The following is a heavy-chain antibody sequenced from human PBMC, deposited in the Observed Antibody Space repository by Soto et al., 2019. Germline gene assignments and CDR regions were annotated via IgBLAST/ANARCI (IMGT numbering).Heavy chain of an antibody. V-gene: IGHV3-23*01. J-gene: IGHJ4*02. CDR2: ISGSGGST. Sequence: GGSLRLSCAASGFTFSSYAMSWVRQAPGKGLEWVSAISGSGGSTYYADSVKGRFTISRDNSKNTLYLQMNSLRAEDTAAYYCAREYYYDSSGYYSRLDYWGQGTLVTVSS. CDR3: AREYYYDSSGYYSRLDY. D-gene: IGHD3-22*01. CDR1: GFTFSSYA.